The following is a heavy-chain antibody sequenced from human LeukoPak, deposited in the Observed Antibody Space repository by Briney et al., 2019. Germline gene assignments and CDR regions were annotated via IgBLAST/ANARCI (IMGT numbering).Heavy chain of an antibody. CDR2: INHSGST. D-gene: IGHD3-3*01. CDR3: ARVTSGRFWSGYFYYYGMDV. V-gene: IGHV4-34*01. Sequence: SETLSLTCAVYGGSFSGYYWSWIRQPPGKGLEWIGEINHSGSTNYNPSLKSRVTISVDTSKNQFPLKLSSVTAADTAVYYCARVTSGRFWSGYFYYYGMDVWGQGTTVTVSS. CDR1: GGSFSGYY. J-gene: IGHJ6*02.